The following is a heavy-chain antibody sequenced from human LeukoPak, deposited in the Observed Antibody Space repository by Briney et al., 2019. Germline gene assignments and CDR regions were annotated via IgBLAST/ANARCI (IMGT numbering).Heavy chain of an antibody. Sequence: SETLSLTCTISGGSISSYYWSWIRQPPGKGLEWIGYIYYSGSTNYNPSLKSRVTISVDTSKNQFSLKLSSVTAADTAVYYCARDCGGFRLDYWGQGTLVTVSS. CDR3: ARDCGGFRLDY. CDR1: GGSISSYY. D-gene: IGHD2-21*01. J-gene: IGHJ4*02. V-gene: IGHV4-59*01. CDR2: IYYSGST.